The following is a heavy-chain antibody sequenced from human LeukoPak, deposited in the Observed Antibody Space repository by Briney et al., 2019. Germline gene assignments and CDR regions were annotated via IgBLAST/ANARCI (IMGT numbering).Heavy chain of an antibody. CDR2: IYTSGST. Sequence: SETLSLTCTVSGGSISSYYWSWIRQPAGKGLEWIGRIYTSGSTNYNPSLKSRVTMSVDTSKNQFSLKLSSVTAADTAVYYCARQGVVITTATHWYFDLWGRGTLVTVSS. D-gene: IGHD3-22*01. V-gene: IGHV4-4*07. CDR3: ARQGVVITTATHWYFDL. J-gene: IGHJ2*01. CDR1: GGSISSYY.